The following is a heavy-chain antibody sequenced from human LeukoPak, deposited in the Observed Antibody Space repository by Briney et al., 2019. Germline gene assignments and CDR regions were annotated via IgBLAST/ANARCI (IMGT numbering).Heavy chain of an antibody. D-gene: IGHD5-18*01. CDR3: ARDARAYGYSMLDY. CDR1: GFTFSSYG. CDR2: IRYDGSNK. Sequence: PGRSLRLSCAASGFTFSSYGMHWVRQAPGRGLEWVAVIRYDGSNKYYADSVKGRFTISRDNSKNTLYLQMNSLRAEDTAVYYCARDARAYGYSMLDYWGQGTLVTVSS. J-gene: IGHJ4*02. V-gene: IGHV3-33*01.